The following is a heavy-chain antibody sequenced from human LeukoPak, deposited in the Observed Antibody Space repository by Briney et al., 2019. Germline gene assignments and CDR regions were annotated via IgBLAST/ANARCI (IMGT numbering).Heavy chain of an antibody. D-gene: IGHD3-22*01. V-gene: IGHV4-31*03. Sequence: SETLSLTCTVSGGSISSGGYYWSWIRQHPGKGLEWIGYIYYSGSTYYNPSLKSRVTISVDTSKNQFSLKLSSVTAADTAVYYCARDLSDGSGIRFDPWGQGTLVTVSS. CDR2: IYYSGST. J-gene: IGHJ5*02. CDR1: GGSISSGGYY. CDR3: ARDLSDGSGIRFDP.